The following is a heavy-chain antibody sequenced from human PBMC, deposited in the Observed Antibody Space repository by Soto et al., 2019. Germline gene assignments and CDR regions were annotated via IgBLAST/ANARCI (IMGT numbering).Heavy chain of an antibody. V-gene: IGHV1-46*01. Sequence: ASVKVSCKASGYTFTSYYMHWVRQAPGQGLEWMGIINPSGGSTSYAQKFQGRVTMTRDTSTSTVYMELSSLRSEDTAVYYCARVWQQWLAADAFDIWGQGTMVTV. D-gene: IGHD6-19*01. CDR1: GYTFTSYY. CDR3: ARVWQQWLAADAFDI. J-gene: IGHJ3*02. CDR2: INPSGGST.